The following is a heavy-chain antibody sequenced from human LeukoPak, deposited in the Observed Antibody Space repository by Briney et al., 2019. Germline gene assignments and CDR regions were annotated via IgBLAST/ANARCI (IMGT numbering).Heavy chain of an antibody. D-gene: IGHD6-19*01. Sequence: GGSLRLSCAASGFTFSSYGMHWVRQAPGKGLEWVANIKEDGSEIYYVDAVKGRFTISRDNAKNYLYLQMNSLRAEDTALYYCARVSDISVAAYFDYWGQGTLVTVSS. CDR1: GFTFSSYG. J-gene: IGHJ4*02. CDR3: ARVSDISVAAYFDY. V-gene: IGHV3-7*03. CDR2: IKEDGSEI.